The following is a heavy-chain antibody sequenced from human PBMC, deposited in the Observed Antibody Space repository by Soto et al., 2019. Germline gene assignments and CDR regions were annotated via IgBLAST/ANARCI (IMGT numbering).Heavy chain of an antibody. V-gene: IGHV1-18*01. CDR2: ISAYNGNT. D-gene: IGHD3-10*01. CDR1: GYTFTSYG. J-gene: IGHJ5*02. Sequence: QVQLVQSGAEVKKPGASVKVSCKASGYTFTSYGISWVRQAPGQGLEWMGWISAYNGNTNYAQKLQGRVTMNTHTATSTAYMVLSSLRSDDTAEYYCARDGYYYGSGSLNCFDPWGTGSLVPVSS. CDR3: ARDGYYYGSGSLNCFDP.